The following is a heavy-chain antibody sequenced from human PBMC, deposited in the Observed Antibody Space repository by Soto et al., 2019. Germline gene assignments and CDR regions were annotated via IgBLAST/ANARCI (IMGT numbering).Heavy chain of an antibody. D-gene: IGHD3-10*01. Sequence: EVQLVESGGGLVQPGGSLRLSCAASGFTFSDHYMDWVRQAPGKGRGWVGRTRNKAYSYTTEYAASVKGRFTISRDDSKNSLYLQMNSLKTEDTAVYYCAYTYDSGSQLDYWGQGTLVTVSS. V-gene: IGHV3-72*01. J-gene: IGHJ4*02. CDR3: AYTYDSGSQLDY. CDR2: TRNKAYSYTT. CDR1: GFTFSDHY.